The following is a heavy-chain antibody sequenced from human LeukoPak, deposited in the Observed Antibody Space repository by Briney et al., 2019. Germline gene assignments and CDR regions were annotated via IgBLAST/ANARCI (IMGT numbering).Heavy chain of an antibody. CDR3: ARGNSGDSGHFDY. J-gene: IGHJ4*02. V-gene: IGHV3-53*01. CDR2: IYNDSST. Sequence: GGSLRLSCAASGFTVNSNYMSWVRQAPGKGLEWVSVIYNDSSTYYGDSVKGRFTISRDNSKNTLYLQMNSLRAEDTAVYYCARGNSGDSGHFDYWGQGTLVTVSS. D-gene: IGHD1-26*01. CDR1: GFTVNSNY.